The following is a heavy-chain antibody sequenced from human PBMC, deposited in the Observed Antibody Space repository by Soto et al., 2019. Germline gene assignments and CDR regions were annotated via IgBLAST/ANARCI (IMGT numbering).Heavy chain of an antibody. CDR1: GYTFTSYD. J-gene: IGHJ5*02. D-gene: IGHD3-22*01. V-gene: IGHV1-8*01. CDR2: MNPNSGNT. Sequence: ASVKVSCKASGYTFTSYDINWVRQATGQGLEWMGWMNPNSGNTGYAQKFQGRVTMTRNTSISTAYMELSSLRSEDTAVYYCARGNYYDSSGYYPNWFDPWGQGTLVTVPS. CDR3: ARGNYYDSSGYYPNWFDP.